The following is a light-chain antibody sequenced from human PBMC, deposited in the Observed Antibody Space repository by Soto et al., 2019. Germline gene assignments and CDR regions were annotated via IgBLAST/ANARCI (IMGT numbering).Light chain of an antibody. J-gene: IGKJ2*01. CDR1: QSVSSN. CDR2: GAS. V-gene: IGKV3-15*01. CDR3: QQYNNWPMYT. Sequence: EILMTQSPATLSVSPGERATLSCRASQSVSSNLAWYQQKPGQAPRLLIYGASTRATGIPARFSGTGSGTDFTLTITSLKSEDFAVYYCQQYNNWPMYTFGQGTKLEIK.